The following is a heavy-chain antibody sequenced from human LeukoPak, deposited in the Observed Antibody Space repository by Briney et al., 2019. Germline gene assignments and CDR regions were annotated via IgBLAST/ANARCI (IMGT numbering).Heavy chain of an antibody. Sequence: GGSLRLPCAASGFTFSSYAMHWVRQAPGKGLEWVAVISYDGSDEYYADSVKGRFTISRDNSKNTLYLQMNSLRAEDTAVYYCARAYYYDSGGYHYPLDYWGQGTLVTVSS. V-gene: IGHV3-30-3*01. D-gene: IGHD3-22*01. CDR2: ISYDGSDE. CDR1: GFTFSSYA. CDR3: ARAYYYDSGGYHYPLDY. J-gene: IGHJ4*02.